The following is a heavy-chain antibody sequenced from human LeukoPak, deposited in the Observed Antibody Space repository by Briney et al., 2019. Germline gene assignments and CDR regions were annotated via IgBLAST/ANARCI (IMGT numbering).Heavy chain of an antibody. J-gene: IGHJ4*02. V-gene: IGHV3-15*01. CDR2: IKDKTDGGTI. D-gene: IGHD2-15*01. Sequence: GGSLRLSCATSGITFTDAWLSWVRQTPEKGLEWVARIKDKTDGGTIDYAVPVRGRFTISRDDSRNMLYLQMDSLKSEDTAVYYCTTGTPIDYWGQGTQVTVSS. CDR1: GITFTDAW. CDR3: TTGTPIDY.